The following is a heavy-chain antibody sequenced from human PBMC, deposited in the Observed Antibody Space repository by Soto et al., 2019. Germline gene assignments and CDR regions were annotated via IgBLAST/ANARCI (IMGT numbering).Heavy chain of an antibody. CDR1: GGSISSSSYY. CDR2: IYYSGST. Sequence: PSETLSLTCTVSGGSISSSSYYWGWIRQPPGKGLEWIGSIYYSGSTYYNPSLKSRVTISVDTSKNQFSLKLSSVTAADTAVYYCARLIGYCISTSCSDYYGMDVWGQGTTVTVS. J-gene: IGHJ6*02. D-gene: IGHD2-2*01. CDR3: ARLIGYCISTSCSDYYGMDV. V-gene: IGHV4-39*01.